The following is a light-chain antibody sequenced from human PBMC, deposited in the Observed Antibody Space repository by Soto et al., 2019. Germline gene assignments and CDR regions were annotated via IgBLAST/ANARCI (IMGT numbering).Light chain of an antibody. V-gene: IGLV2-23*01. CDR1: SSDVGSYNL. Sequence: QSALTQPASVSGSPGQSITIACTGTSSDVGSYNLVSWYQQHPGKAPKLMIYEGSKRPSGVSNRFSGSKSGNTASLTISGLQAEEEADYYCCSYAATGVFGGGTKVTVL. CDR3: CSYAATGV. CDR2: EGS. J-gene: IGLJ2*01.